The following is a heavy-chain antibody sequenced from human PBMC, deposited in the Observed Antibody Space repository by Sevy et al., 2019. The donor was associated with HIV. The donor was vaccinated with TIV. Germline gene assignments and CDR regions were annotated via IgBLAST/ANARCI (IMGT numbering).Heavy chain of an antibody. D-gene: IGHD3-22*01. J-gene: IGHJ3*02. CDR2: MNPNSGNT. CDR3: ARFYYDSSGYYYDAFDI. V-gene: IGHV1-8*01. Sequence: ASVKVSCKASGYTFTSYDINWVRQATGQGLEWMGWMNPNSGNTGYAQKFQGRVTMTRNTSISTAYMGLSSLRSEDTAVYYCARFYYDSSGYYYDAFDIWGQGTMVTVSS. CDR1: GYTFTSYD.